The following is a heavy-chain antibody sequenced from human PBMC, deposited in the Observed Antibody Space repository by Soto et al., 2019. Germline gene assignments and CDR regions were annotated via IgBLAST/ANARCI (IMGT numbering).Heavy chain of an antibody. CDR1: GGTFSNYA. Sequence: QVQLVQSGAEVKKPGSSVKVSCKASGGTFSNYAISWVRQAPGQGLECMGGIIPIFGAATYAQKFQGRVTITADESAGPVYLERSSLCSEDTAIYYCARGGRTGYTFGKIDYWGHGTGVTVPS. CDR2: IIPIFGAA. D-gene: IGHD5-18*01. V-gene: IGHV1-69*01. CDR3: ARGGRTGYTFGKIDY. J-gene: IGHJ4*01.